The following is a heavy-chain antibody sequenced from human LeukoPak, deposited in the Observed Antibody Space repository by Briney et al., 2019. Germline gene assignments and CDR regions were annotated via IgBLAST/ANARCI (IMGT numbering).Heavy chain of an antibody. D-gene: IGHD6-19*01. J-gene: IGHJ4*02. V-gene: IGHV3-30*02. CDR3: AYSSLST. CDR1: QFSISYDW. Sequence: GGSLRLSCAASQFSISYDWMHWVRQAPGKGLEGVAFIHSDGINKYYPDSVKGRFTISRDNSKNTLYLQMNSLRAEDTAVYYCAYSSLSTWGQGTLVTVSS. CDR2: IHSDGINK.